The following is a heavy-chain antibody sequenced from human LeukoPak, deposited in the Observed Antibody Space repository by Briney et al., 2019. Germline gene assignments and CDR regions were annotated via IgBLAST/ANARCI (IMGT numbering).Heavy chain of an antibody. J-gene: IGHJ6*03. CDR1: GYTLTELS. CDR2: FDPEDGET. V-gene: IGHV1-24*01. Sequence: ASVKVSCKVSGYTLTELSMHWARQAPGKGLEWMGGFDPEDGETIYAQKFQGRVTMTEDTSTDTAYMELNSLRSEDTAVYYCATLVDVYSYYYMDVWGKGTTVIVSS. CDR3: ATLVDVYSYYYMDV.